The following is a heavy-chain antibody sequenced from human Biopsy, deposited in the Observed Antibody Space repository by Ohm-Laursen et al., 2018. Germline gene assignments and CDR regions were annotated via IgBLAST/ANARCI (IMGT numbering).Heavy chain of an antibody. CDR1: GFTFTSYA. CDR3: AKCMTGGSNYYFHH. J-gene: IGHJ4*02. Sequence: SLRLSCAASGFTFTSYAMHWVRQAPGKGLEWVAVISYDGSGEYYAGSLQGRFIISRDNPKNTVDLQMNSLRAEDTAVYFCAKCMTGGSNYYFHHCGQGTLVTVSS. CDR2: ISYDGSGE. D-gene: IGHD2-8*01. V-gene: IGHV3-30*18.